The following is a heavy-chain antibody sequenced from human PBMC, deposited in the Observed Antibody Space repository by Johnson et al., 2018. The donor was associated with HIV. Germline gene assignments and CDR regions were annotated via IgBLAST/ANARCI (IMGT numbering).Heavy chain of an antibody. Sequence: VQLVESGGGVVQPGESLRLSCAASGFTVSNNYMHWVRQAPGKGLEWVSVIYSGGNTYYADSVKGRFIISRDNFKNTLYLQMNSLRAEDTAVYYCARDGNAGYCTNGVCYNDAFDIWGQGIMVTVSS. J-gene: IGHJ3*02. V-gene: IGHV3-66*01. D-gene: IGHD2-8*01. CDR1: GFTVSNNY. CDR3: ARDGNAGYCTNGVCYNDAFDI. CDR2: IYSGGNT.